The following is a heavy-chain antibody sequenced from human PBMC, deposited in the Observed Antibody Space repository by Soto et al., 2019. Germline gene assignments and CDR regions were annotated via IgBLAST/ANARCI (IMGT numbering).Heavy chain of an antibody. V-gene: IGHV4-34*01. Sequence: NPSETLSLTCVVYGKSFSGYSWNWIRQSPGKGLEWIGDIDDSGTARYSPSLKTRVTISIDTSKREISLSLTSVTAADTAVYYCARQPVADYWGQGTLVTVSS. D-gene: IGHD6-19*01. CDR1: GKSFSGYS. J-gene: IGHJ4*02. CDR2: IDDSGTA. CDR3: ARQPVADY.